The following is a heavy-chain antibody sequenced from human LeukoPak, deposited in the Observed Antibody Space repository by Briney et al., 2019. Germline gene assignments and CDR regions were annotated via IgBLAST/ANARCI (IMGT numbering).Heavy chain of an antibody. CDR1: GGSISSSSYY. CDR2: IYTSGST. J-gene: IGHJ3*02. CDR3: AREAWRDAFDI. Sequence: PSETLSLTCTVSGGSISSSSYYWSWIRQPAGKGLEWIGRIYTSGSTNYNPSLKSRVTMSVDTSKNQFSLKLSSVTAADTAVYYCAREAWRDAFDIWGQGTMVTVSS. V-gene: IGHV4-61*02.